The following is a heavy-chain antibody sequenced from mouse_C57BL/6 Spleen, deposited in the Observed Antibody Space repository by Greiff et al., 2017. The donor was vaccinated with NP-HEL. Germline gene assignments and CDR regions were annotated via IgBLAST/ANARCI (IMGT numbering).Heavy chain of an antibody. J-gene: IGHJ3*01. CDR2: IYPGSGST. Sequence: QVQLQQPGAELVKPGASVKMSCKASGYTFTSYWITWVKQRPGQGLEWIGDIYPGSGSTNYNEKFKSKATLTVDTSSSTAYMQLSSLTSEDSAVYYCAFYYDYDGTFAYWGRGTLVTVSA. CDR1: GYTFTSYW. CDR3: AFYYDYDGTFAY. V-gene: IGHV1-55*01. D-gene: IGHD2-4*01.